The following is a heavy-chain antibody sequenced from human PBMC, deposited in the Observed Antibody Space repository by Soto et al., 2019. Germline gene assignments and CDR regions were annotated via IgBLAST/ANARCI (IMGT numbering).Heavy chain of an antibody. D-gene: IGHD4-4*01. V-gene: IGHV4-4*02. J-gene: IGHJ6*02. CDR1: GGSITSSNW. CDR3: ARHNYYSNHYYYGMDV. CDR2: IHHTGST. Sequence: SETLSVTSAVSGGSITSSNWWSWVRQAPGKGLEWIGEIHHTGSTYYNPSLRSRVTLSIDMSKNQFSLRLASVTAADTAVFYCARHNYYSNHYYYGMDVWGQGTTVTVSS.